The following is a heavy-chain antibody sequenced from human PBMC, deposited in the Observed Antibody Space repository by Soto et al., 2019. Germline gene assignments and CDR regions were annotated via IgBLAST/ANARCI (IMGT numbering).Heavy chain of an antibody. Sequence: GGSLRLSCAASGFTFSSYSMNWVRQAPGKGLEWVSSISSSSSYIYYADSVKGRFTISRDNAKNSLYLQMNSLRAEDTAVYYCAREEQLNYDILTGYSPFDYWGQGTLVTVSS. CDR3: AREEQLNYDILTGYSPFDY. CDR1: GFTFSSYS. D-gene: IGHD3-9*01. V-gene: IGHV3-21*01. CDR2: ISSSSSYI. J-gene: IGHJ4*02.